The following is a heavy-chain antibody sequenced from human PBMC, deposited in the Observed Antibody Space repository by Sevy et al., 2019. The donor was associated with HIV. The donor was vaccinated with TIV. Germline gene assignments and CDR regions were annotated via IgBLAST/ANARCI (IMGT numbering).Heavy chain of an antibody. D-gene: IGHD3-16*01. V-gene: IGHV1-69*13. CDR3: ARLGATLGTTFGGVTNDAFDI. J-gene: IGHJ3*02. CDR2: IIPIFGTA. Sequence: ASVKVSCKASGGTFSSYAISWVRQAPGQGLEWMGGIIPIFGTANYAQKFQGRVTITADESTSTAYMELSSLRSEDTAVYYCARLGATLGTTFGGVTNDAFDIWGQGTMVTVSS. CDR1: GGTFSSYA.